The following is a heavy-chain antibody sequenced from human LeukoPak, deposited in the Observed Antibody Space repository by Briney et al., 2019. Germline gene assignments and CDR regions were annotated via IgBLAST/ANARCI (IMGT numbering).Heavy chain of an antibody. Sequence: SETLSLTCTVSGGSISSSRYYWAWIRQSPGKGLEWIGSLYYSGSAYYNPSLKSRVTMSVHTSKNRFSLKLSSVTAADTAVYYCARHVGLGDAFDIWGQGTMVTVSS. D-gene: IGHD3-16*01. CDR2: LYYSGSA. V-gene: IGHV4-39*01. J-gene: IGHJ3*02. CDR3: ARHVGLGDAFDI. CDR1: GGSISSSRYY.